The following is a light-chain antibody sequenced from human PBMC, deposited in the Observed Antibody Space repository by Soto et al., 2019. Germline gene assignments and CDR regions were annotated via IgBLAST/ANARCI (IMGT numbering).Light chain of an antibody. Sequence: IQLTQSPSSPSASIGDRVTITCRASQSISSWLAWYQQKPGKAPKLLIYDASSLESGVPSRFSGSGSGTEFTLTISSLQPDYFATYSCQQYNSYWTSGQGTKVDMK. CDR2: DAS. CDR3: QQYNSYWT. CDR1: QSISSW. V-gene: IGKV1-5*01. J-gene: IGKJ1*01.